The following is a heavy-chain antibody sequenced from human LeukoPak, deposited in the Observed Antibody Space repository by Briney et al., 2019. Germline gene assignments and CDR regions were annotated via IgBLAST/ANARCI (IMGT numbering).Heavy chain of an antibody. V-gene: IGHV3-66*01. J-gene: IGHJ1*01. D-gene: IGHD3-22*01. CDR2: IYSCGST. CDR3: ARDGVGYYYDSSGMTEYFQH. CDR1: GLTFSSNH. Sequence: GGSLRLSCAASGLTFSSNHMSWVRQAPGKGLEWVSVIYSCGSTYYADSVKGRFTISRDNSKNTLYLQMNSLRAEDTAVYYCARDGVGYYYDSSGMTEYFQHWGQGTLVTVSS.